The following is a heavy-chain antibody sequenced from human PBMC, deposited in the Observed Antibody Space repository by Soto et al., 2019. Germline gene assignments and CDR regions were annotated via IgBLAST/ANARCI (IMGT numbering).Heavy chain of an antibody. CDR3: ALGWGKWLRPDFDY. V-gene: IGHV1-69*06. CDR2: IIPIFGTA. Sequence: QVQLVQSGAEVKKPGSSVKVSCKASGGTFSSYAISWVRQAPGQGLEWVGGIIPIFGTANYAQKFQGRVTITADKSTSTAYMELSSLRSEDTAVYYCALGWGKWLRPDFDYWGQGTLVTVSS. J-gene: IGHJ4*02. D-gene: IGHD5-12*01. CDR1: GGTFSSYA.